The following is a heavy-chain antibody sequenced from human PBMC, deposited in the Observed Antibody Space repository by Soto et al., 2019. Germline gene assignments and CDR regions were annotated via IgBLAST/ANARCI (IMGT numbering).Heavy chain of an antibody. D-gene: IGHD6-19*01. Sequence: QVQLQQGGAGLLKPSETLSLTCAVYGGSFSGYYWSWIRQPPGKGLEGIGEINHSGSTNYNPSLKSRVTISVDTSKNQFSLKLSSVTAADTAVYYCARGYSSGWYNWFDPWGQGTLVTVSS. CDR2: INHSGST. CDR3: ARGYSSGWYNWFDP. J-gene: IGHJ5*02. V-gene: IGHV4-34*01. CDR1: GGSFSGYY.